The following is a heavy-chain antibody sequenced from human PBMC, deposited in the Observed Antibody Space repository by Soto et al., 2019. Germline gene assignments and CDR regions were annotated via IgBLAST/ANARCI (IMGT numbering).Heavy chain of an antibody. Sequence: GGSLRLSCAASGFTFSGYWMSWVRQAPGKGLEWVAHINKDGSEKYYVDALRGRFTISRDNAKNSLHLQMNSLRAEDTAVYYCTRDASRDSSARGWFDPWGPGTLVTVSS. CDR1: GFTFSGYW. D-gene: IGHD6-13*01. CDR3: TRDASRDSSARGWFDP. CDR2: INKDGSEK. V-gene: IGHV3-7*01. J-gene: IGHJ5*02.